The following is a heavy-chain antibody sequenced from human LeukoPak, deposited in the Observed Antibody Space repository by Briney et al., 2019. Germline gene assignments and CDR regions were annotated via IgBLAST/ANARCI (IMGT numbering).Heavy chain of an antibody. V-gene: IGHV4-34*12. J-gene: IGHJ6*02. CDR2: IFHNGNT. CDR3: ARGYCSGGSCYRYYYYGMDV. D-gene: IGHD2-15*01. CDR1: GFTFSDYY. Sequence: GSLRLSCAAFGFTFSDYYMSWIRQPPGKGLEWIGYIFHNGNTHYNPSLKSRVTLSIDKSKNQFSLKLSSVTAADTAVYYCARGYCSGGSCYRYYYYGMDVWGQGTTVTVSS.